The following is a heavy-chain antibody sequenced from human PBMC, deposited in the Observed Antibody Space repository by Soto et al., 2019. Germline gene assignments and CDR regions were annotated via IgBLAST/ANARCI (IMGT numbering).Heavy chain of an antibody. D-gene: IGHD2-2*01. V-gene: IGHV1-18*01. CDR3: ARDGGPCSSTSCRYNWFDP. J-gene: IGHJ5*02. Sequence: ASVKVSCKASGYTFTSYGISWVRQAPGQGLEWMGWISAYNGNTNYAQKLQGRVTMTTDTSTSTAYMELRSLRSDDTAVYYCARDGGPCSSTSCRYNWFDPWGQGTLVTVSS. CDR1: GYTFTSYG. CDR2: ISAYNGNT.